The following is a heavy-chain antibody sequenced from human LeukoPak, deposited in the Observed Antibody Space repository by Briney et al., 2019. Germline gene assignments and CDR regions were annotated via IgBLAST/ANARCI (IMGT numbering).Heavy chain of an antibody. CDR2: LCYSGST. D-gene: IGHD2-2*01. CDR3: ARHLSDRMPGIDY. J-gene: IGHJ4*02. CDR1: GGSINSSSYY. Sequence: PSETLSLTCTVSGGSINSSSYYWGWIRQPPGKGLEWIGSLCYSGSTYYNPSFKSRVTISVDTSKNQFSLKLSSVTAADTAMYYCARHLSDRMPGIDYWGQGTLVAVSS. V-gene: IGHV4-39*01.